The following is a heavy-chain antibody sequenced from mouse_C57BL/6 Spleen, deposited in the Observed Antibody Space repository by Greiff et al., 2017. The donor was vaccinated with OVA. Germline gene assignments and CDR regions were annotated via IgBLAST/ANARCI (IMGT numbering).Heavy chain of an antibody. CDR3: ARKIYCLDY. J-gene: IGHJ2*01. CDR1: GYTFTDYY. V-gene: IGHV1-26*01. D-gene: IGHD2-1*01. CDR2: INPNNGGT. Sequence: EVQLQQSGPELVKPGASVKISCKASGYTFTDYYMNWVKQSHGKSLEWIGDINPNNGGTSYNQKFKGKATLTVDKSSSTAYMELRSLTSEDSAVYYCARKIYCLDYWGQGTTLTVSS.